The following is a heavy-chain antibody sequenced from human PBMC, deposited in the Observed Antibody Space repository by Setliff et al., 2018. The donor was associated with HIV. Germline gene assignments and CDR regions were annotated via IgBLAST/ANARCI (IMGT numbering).Heavy chain of an antibody. V-gene: IGHV1-69*05. CDR3: ARGGLLRRTVNLLDGTVDYWDYYMDV. D-gene: IGHD4-17*01. CDR1: GYTFSTNA. J-gene: IGHJ6*03. CDR2: IITIFGTP. Sequence: SVKVSCKAFGYTFSTNAIHWVRQAPGQGLEWMGGIITIFGTPNYAQKFQGRVTITTDESTTTTYMELNSLRSEDTAVYYCARGGLLRRTVNLLDGTVDYWDYYMDVWGTGTTVTVSS.